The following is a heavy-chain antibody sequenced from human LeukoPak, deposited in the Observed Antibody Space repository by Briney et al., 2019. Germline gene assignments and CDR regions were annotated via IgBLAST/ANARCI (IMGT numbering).Heavy chain of an antibody. D-gene: IGHD3-10*01. Sequence: GGSLRLSCVASGFTFSSFAMSWVRQAPGKGLEWFSVVSGSGGSTRYADSVKGRFTISRDNSKNTLYLQVNSLRAEDTAVYYCVRGVYGSGSYWFDPWGQGTLVTVSS. V-gene: IGHV3-23*01. CDR2: VSGSGGST. J-gene: IGHJ5*02. CDR3: VRGVYGSGSYWFDP. CDR1: GFTFSSFA.